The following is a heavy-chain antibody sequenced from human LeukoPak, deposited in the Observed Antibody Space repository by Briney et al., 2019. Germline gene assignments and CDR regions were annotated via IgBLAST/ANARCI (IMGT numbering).Heavy chain of an antibody. J-gene: IGHJ4*02. CDR1: GFSFSSYE. V-gene: IGHV3-48*03. CDR2: ISSSGSAI. CDR3: GSKGGFDD. Sequence: PGGSLRLSCAASGFSFSSYEMNWVRQAPGKGLEWVSYISSSGSAIFYADSVKGRFTISRDNAKNSLFLQMNSLRAEDTAFYYCGSKGGFDDWGQGTLVTVSS. D-gene: IGHD2-15*01.